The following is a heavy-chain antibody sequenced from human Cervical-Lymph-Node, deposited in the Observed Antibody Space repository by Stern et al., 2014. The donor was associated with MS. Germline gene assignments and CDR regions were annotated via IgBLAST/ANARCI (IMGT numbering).Heavy chain of an antibody. CDR1: GIIFSGTS. Sequence: VQLVESGGGLVQPGGSLKLSCVASGIIFSGTSMHWVRQASGQGLEWIGRIRSKVKGKMTVYTAAVKGRFTISRDDSKNTAYLQMNSLKTEDTAVYYCVSDGSGWRNWGQGTLVTVSS. CDR3: VSDGSGWRN. CDR2: IRSKVKGKMT. D-gene: IGHD3-10*01. V-gene: IGHV3-73*01. J-gene: IGHJ4*02.